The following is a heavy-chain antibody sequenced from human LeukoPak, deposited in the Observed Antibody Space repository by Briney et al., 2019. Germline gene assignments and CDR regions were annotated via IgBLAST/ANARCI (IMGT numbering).Heavy chain of an antibody. J-gene: IGHJ4*02. CDR1: GGSFSGYY. V-gene: IGHV4-34*01. CDR3: ARGLDYYDSSGYFLDY. D-gene: IGHD3-22*01. Sequence: SETLSLTCAVYGGSFSGYYWSWIRQPPGKGLEWIWEINHSGSTNYNPSLKSRVTISVDTSKNQFSLKLSSVTAAETAVYYCARGLDYYDSSGYFLDYWGQGTLVTVSS. CDR2: INHSGST.